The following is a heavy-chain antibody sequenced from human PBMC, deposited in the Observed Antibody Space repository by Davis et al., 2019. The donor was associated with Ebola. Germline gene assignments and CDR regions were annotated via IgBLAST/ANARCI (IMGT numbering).Heavy chain of an antibody. Sequence: PGGSLRLSCAASGFTFTDYYMSWIRQAPGKGLEWVSSISSSSTYIYYADSVKGRFTISRDNAKNSLYLQMNSLRAEDTAVYYCARDPHFCSGSTCSIFYYYGLDVWGQGTTVTVSS. V-gene: IGHV3-11*06. J-gene: IGHJ6*02. CDR3: ARDPHFCSGSTCSIFYYYGLDV. CDR2: ISSSSTYI. D-gene: IGHD3-3*02. CDR1: GFTFTDYY.